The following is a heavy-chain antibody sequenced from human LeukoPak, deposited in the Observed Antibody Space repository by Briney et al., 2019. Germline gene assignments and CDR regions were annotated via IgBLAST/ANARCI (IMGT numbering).Heavy chain of an antibody. CDR1: GGSISSYY. Sequence: SETLSLTCTVSGGSISSYYWSWIRQPAGKGLEWIGRIYTSGSTNYNPSLKSRVTISVDTSKNQFSLKVSSVTAADTAVYYCARAPQYSSSWYAGYFDYWGQGTLVTVSS. CDR3: ARAPQYSSSWYAGYFDY. V-gene: IGHV4-4*07. J-gene: IGHJ4*02. D-gene: IGHD6-13*01. CDR2: IYTSGST.